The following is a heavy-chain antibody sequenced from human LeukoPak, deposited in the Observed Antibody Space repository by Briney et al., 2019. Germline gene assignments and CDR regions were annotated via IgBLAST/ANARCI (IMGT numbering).Heavy chain of an antibody. V-gene: IGHV4-59*01. CDR2: IYYSGST. CDR3: ARGHTYGYGYFDY. Sequence: SETLSLTCTVSGGSISSYYWSWIRQPPGKGLEWIGYIYYSGSTDYNPSLKSRVTISVDTSKKQFSLKLSSVTAADTAVYYCARGHTYGYGYFDYWGQGALVTVSS. CDR1: GGSISSYY. D-gene: IGHD5-18*01. J-gene: IGHJ4*02.